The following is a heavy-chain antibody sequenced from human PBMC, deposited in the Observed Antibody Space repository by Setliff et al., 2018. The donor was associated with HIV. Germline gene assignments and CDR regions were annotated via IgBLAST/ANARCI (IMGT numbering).Heavy chain of an antibody. CDR2: IYYNGNT. D-gene: IGHD3-22*01. J-gene: IGHJ4*02. CDR1: GGSIRSSSYY. Sequence: SETLSLTCTVSGGSIRSSSYYWGWIRQPPGKGLEWIGSIYYNGNTYYNPSLKSRVTISVDTSKNQFSLKLSSVTAADTAVYYCARQAIFGYYDSSGYLDYWGQGTLVTVSS. V-gene: IGHV4-39*01. CDR3: ARQAIFGYYDSSGYLDY.